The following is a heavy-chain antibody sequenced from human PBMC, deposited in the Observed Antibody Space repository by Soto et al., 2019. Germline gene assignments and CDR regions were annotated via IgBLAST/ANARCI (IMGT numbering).Heavy chain of an antibody. J-gene: IGHJ4*02. CDR3: ARGLFSGPSYSGGWYFFDF. V-gene: IGHV4-34*02. CDR2: INAGGSA. Sequence: QVQLQQWGAGLLKPSETLSLTCAVHGGSFSGYTWTWIRQSPGKGLEWIGQINAGGSANYNPSLKSRVTIAVVTSNNEFFLDLTSVTAADAAVYYCARGLFSGPSYSGGWYFFDFWGQGTLVTVSS. CDR1: GGSFSGYT. D-gene: IGHD3-10*01.